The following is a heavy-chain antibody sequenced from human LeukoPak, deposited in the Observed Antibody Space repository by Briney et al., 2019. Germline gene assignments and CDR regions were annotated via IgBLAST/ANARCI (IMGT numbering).Heavy chain of an antibody. CDR1: GYTFTSYG. D-gene: IGHD3-10*01. CDR3: ASPADDYYGSATAFDY. V-gene: IGHV1-18*01. Sequence: GASVKVSCKASGYTFTSYGISWVRQAPGQGLEWMGWISVYNGNTNYAQKFQGRVTKTTDTSTSTAYMELRSLRSDDTAAYYCASPADDYYGSATAFDYWGRGTLVTVSS. J-gene: IGHJ4*02. CDR2: ISVYNGNT.